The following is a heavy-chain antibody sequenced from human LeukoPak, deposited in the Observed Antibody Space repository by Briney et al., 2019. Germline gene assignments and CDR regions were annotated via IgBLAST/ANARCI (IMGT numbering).Heavy chain of an antibody. Sequence: PGGSRRLSCAASGSPFSDYGMYWVRQAPGEGLEWLAVISHDGNKKKYGDSGKGRITISRHNSMNTLYLQMNSLRTDDTAVYYCTRRFDYWGQGTLVTVSS. CDR2: ISHDGNKK. CDR3: TRRFDY. CDR1: GSPFSDYG. V-gene: IGHV3-30*03. J-gene: IGHJ4*02.